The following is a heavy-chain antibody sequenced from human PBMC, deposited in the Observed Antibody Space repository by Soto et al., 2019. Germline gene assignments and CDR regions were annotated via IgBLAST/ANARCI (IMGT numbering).Heavy chain of an antibody. CDR2: TRNKANSYTT. CDR1: TCGDLC. Sequence: TCGDLCIHRILQNKGKGLEWVGRTRNKANSYTTEYAASVKGRFTISRDDSKNSLYLQMNSLKTEDTAVYYCASWDYYGSGTPMDVWGQGTTVTVSS. CDR3: ASWDYYGSGTPMDV. J-gene: IGHJ6*02. V-gene: IGHV3-72*01. D-gene: IGHD3-10*01.